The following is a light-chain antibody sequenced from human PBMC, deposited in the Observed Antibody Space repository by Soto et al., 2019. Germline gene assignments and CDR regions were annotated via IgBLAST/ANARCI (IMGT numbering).Light chain of an antibody. Sequence: DIKMTQSPSTLSGSVGDRVTITCRASQTISSWLAWYQQKPGKAPKLLIYKASTLKSGVPSRFSGSGSGTEFTLTISSLQPEDFAAYHCQQLYTLPFTFGQGTRLEI. CDR2: KAS. J-gene: IGKJ5*01. CDR1: QTISSW. V-gene: IGKV1-5*03. CDR3: QQLYTLPFT.